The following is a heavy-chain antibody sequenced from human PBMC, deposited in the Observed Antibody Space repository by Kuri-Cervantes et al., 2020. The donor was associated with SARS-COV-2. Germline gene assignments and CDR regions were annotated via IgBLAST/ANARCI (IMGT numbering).Heavy chain of an antibody. Sequence: GSLRLSCSVSGGSISSRSYYWGWIRQPPGKGLEWIGSIYYSGSTNYNPTLQSRVTISVDTSTNQFFLNLTSVTAADTAVYYCVRQGGYYGMDVWGQGTTVTVSS. J-gene: IGHJ6*02. V-gene: IGHV4-39*01. CDR3: VRQGGYYGMDV. CDR2: IYYSGST. CDR1: GGSISSRSYY. D-gene: IGHD3-22*01.